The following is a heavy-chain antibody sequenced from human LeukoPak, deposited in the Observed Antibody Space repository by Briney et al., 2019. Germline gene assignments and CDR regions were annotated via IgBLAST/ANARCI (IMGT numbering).Heavy chain of an antibody. J-gene: IGHJ4*02. CDR1: GFTFSSYA. Sequence: GGSLRLSCAASGFTFSSYAMNWVRQAPGKGLECVSAISGRTGGTYYADSVKGRFTISSDNSKSTLYLQMDSLRAEDTAVYYCAKCGNSGCHLIDYWGQGTLVTVSS. CDR2: ISGRTGGT. D-gene: IGHD5-12*01. CDR3: AKCGNSGCHLIDY. V-gene: IGHV3-23*01.